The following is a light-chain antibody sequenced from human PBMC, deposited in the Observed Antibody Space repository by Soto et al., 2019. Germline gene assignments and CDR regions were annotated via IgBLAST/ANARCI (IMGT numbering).Light chain of an antibody. V-gene: IGKV1-5*01. CDR1: QSISSW. CDR2: DAS. Sequence: DIQVTQSPSTLSASVGDRVTITCRASQSISSWLAWYQQQPGKAPKLLIYDASSLESGVPSRFSGSASGTEFTLTISSLQPEDFATYYCLQDFNYPITFGQGTRLEIK. J-gene: IGKJ5*01. CDR3: LQDFNYPIT.